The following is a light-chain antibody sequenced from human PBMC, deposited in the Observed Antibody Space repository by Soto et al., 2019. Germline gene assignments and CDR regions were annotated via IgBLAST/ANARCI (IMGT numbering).Light chain of an antibody. Sequence: QSALTQPPSASGSPGQSVTISCTGTSSDVGGYNYVSWYQQYPGRAPKLMIYEVTKRPSGVPDRFSGSKSGNTASLTISGLQAEDEADYYCCSYAGSSTFEVFGGGTQLTVL. J-gene: IGLJ2*01. CDR3: CSYAGSSTFEV. V-gene: IGLV2-8*01. CDR2: EVT. CDR1: SSDVGGYNY.